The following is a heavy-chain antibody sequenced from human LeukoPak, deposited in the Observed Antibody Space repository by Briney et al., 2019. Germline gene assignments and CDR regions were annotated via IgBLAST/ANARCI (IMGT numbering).Heavy chain of an antibody. Sequence: GGSLRLSCAASGFTFSDYYMSWIRQAPGKGLEWVSYISSSGSTIYYADSVKGRYTISRDNSKNTVYLQMNSLRVEDTAVYYCARGLFLSGYLDAFDIWGQGTVVTVSS. CDR1: GFTFSDYY. V-gene: IGHV3-11*01. CDR2: ISSSGSTI. D-gene: IGHD3-22*01. J-gene: IGHJ3*02. CDR3: ARGLFLSGYLDAFDI.